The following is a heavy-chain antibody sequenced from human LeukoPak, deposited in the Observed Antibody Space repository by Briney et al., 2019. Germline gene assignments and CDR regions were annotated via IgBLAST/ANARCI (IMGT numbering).Heavy chain of an antibody. CDR2: INPSSGST. Sequence: ASVKVSCKASGNTFTSYYIHWVRQAPGQGLEWMGIINPSSGSTNYAQKFQGRVTMTRDTSTSTVYMELSSLRSEDTAVYYCARDGRGTMMANWYFDLWGRGTLVTVSS. D-gene: IGHD3-22*01. CDR3: ARDGRGTMMANWYFDL. J-gene: IGHJ2*01. V-gene: IGHV1-46*01. CDR1: GNTFTSYY.